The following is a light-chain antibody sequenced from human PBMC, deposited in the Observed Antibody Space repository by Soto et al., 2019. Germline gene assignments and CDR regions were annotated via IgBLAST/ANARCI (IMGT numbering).Light chain of an antibody. CDR1: QSVLHSSTNKNY. J-gene: IGKJ1*01. Sequence: DIVMTQSPDSLAVSLGERATINCKSSQSVLHSSTNKNYLAWYQQKPGQSPNLLIYWASARKYGVPDRFSGSGSGTDFTLTISSLQAEDVAVYYCQQYYSIPWTFGQGTKVEIK. V-gene: IGKV4-1*01. CDR2: WAS. CDR3: QQYYSIPWT.